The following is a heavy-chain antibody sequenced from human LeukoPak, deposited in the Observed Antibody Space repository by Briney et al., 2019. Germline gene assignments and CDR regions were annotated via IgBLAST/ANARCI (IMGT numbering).Heavy chain of an antibody. J-gene: IGHJ4*02. CDR2: IYYSGST. CDR1: GGSISSGDYY. Sequence: SQTLSLTCTVSGGSISSGDYYWSWIRQPPGKGLEWIGYIYYSGSTYYNPSLKSRVTISVDTSKNQFSLKLSSVTAADTAVYYCARGRSPMHYMVRGDIVPQALYFDYWGQGTLVTVSS. D-gene: IGHD3-10*01. V-gene: IGHV4-30-4*01. CDR3: ARGRSPMHYMVRGDIVPQALYFDY.